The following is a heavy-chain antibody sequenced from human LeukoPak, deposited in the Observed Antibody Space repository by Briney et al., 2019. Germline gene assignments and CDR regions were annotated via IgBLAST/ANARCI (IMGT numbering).Heavy chain of an antibody. CDR2: INSDGSGT. J-gene: IGHJ4*02. CDR1: GFTFSSYW. CDR3: ARAHYDSSGYYYPNHLFDY. D-gene: IGHD3-22*01. V-gene: IGHV3-74*01. Sequence: PGGSLRLSCAASGFTFSSYWMHWVRQAPGKGLVGVSRINSDGSGTSYADSVKGRFTISRDNAKNTLYLQMNSLTAEDTAVYYCARAHYDSSGYYYPNHLFDYWGQGTLVTVSS.